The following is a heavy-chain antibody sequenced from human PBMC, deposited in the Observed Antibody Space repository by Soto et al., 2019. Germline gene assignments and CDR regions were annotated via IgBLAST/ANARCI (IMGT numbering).Heavy chain of an antibody. D-gene: IGHD3-22*01. CDR2: INHSGIF. CDR1: VLSFSFHS. J-gene: IGHJ5*01. CDR3: STRAYDTNGYYRFDP. Sequence: PSETLSLTCAVYVLSFSFHSLTWIRQSPVKGLEWIGDINHSGIFNYIPSLKSRVTISLYTSKNQFSLTLSAVTAADTAMYYCSTRAYDTNGYYRFDPWGQGTLVTVSS. V-gene: IGHV4-34*01.